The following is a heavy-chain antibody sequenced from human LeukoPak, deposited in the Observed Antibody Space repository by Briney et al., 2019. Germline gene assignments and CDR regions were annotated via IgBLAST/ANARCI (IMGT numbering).Heavy chain of an antibody. D-gene: IGHD3/OR15-3a*01. CDR1: GGSISSGANY. CDR3: ARLDLDGDRFDY. CDR2: ISHSESA. Sequence: SETLSLTCTVSGGSISSGANYWSWIRQPPGRGLEWIGYISHSESAYYSPSLESRITISVDRSKNQFSLKLSSVTAADTAVYYCARLDLDGDRFDYWGQGTLATVSS. V-gene: IGHV4-30-2*01. J-gene: IGHJ4*02.